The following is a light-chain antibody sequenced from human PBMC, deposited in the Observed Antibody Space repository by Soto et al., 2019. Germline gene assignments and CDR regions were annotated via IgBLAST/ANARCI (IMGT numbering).Light chain of an antibody. CDR3: SSYTSSSTL. J-gene: IGLJ2*01. Sequence: QSALTQPPSVSGSPGQSVTISCTGTSSDVGSYNRVSWYQQPPGTAPKLMIYEVSNRPSGVPDRFSGSKSGNTASLTTSGLQAEDEADYYCSSYTSSSTLFGGGTKLTVL. V-gene: IGLV2-18*03. CDR2: EVS. CDR1: SSDVGSYNR.